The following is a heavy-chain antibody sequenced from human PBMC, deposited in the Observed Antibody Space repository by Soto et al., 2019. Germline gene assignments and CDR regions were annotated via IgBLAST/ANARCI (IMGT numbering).Heavy chain of an antibody. J-gene: IGHJ4*02. CDR3: ARGLRSYYFDY. V-gene: IGHV4-61*01. CDR2: IYYSGST. Sequence: SETLSLTCTVSGGSVSSGSYYWSWIRQPPGKGLEWIGYIYYSGSTNYTPSLKSRVTISVDTSKNQFSLKLSSVTAADTAVYYCARGLRSYYFDYWGQGTLVTVSS. D-gene: IGHD4-17*01. CDR1: GGSVSSGSYY.